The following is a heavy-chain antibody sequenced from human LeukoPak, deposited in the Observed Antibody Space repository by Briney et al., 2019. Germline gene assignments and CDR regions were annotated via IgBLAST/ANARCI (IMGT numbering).Heavy chain of an antibody. J-gene: IGHJ4*02. V-gene: IGHV4-34*01. D-gene: IGHD2-2*01. Sequence: SETLSLTCAAYGGSFSGYYWSWIRQPPGKGLEWIGEINHSGSTNYNPSLKSRVTISVDTSKNQFSLKLSSVTAADTAVYYCVLVVPAALFDYWGQGTLVTVSS. CDR1: GGSFSGYY. CDR2: INHSGST. CDR3: VLVVPAALFDY.